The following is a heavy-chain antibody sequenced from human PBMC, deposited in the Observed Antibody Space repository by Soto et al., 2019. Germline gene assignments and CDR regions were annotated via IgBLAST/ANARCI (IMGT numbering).Heavy chain of an antibody. D-gene: IGHD3-3*01. CDR1: GFTFSSYG. CDR3: ARASPFGVVTPYYYYYYGMDV. J-gene: IGHJ6*02. V-gene: IGHV3-33*01. CDR2: IWYEGSNK. Sequence: QVQLVESGGGVVQPGRSLRLSCAASGFTFSSYGMHWVRQAPGKGLEWVAVIWYEGSNKYYADSVKGRFTISRDNSKNTLYLQMNSLRAEDTAVYYCARASPFGVVTPYYYYYYGMDVWGQGTTVTVSS.